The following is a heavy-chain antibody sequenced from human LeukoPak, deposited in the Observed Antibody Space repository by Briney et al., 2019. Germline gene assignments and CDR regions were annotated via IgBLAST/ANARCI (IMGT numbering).Heavy chain of an antibody. CDR2: MYHSGST. J-gene: IGHJ3*02. D-gene: IGHD5-18*01. Sequence: SETLSLTCAVSGYSISSGYYWGWIRQPPGKGLEWIASMYHSGSTYYNPSLKSRVTISVDTSKSHFSLKLSSVTAADTAVYYCARVETRGAFDIWGQGTMVTVSS. CDR1: GYSISSGYY. CDR3: ARVETRGAFDI. V-gene: IGHV4-38-2*01.